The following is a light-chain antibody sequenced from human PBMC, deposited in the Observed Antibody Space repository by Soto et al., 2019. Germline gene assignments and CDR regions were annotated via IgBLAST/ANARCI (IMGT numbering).Light chain of an antibody. CDR1: QSVLYSSNNKNY. V-gene: IGKV4-1*01. CDR3: QQSYRHWT. Sequence: DIVMTQSPDSLAVSLGERATINCKSSQSVLYSSNNKNYLAWYQQKPGQPPKLLIYWASTRESGVPDRVSGSGYGTDFTLTIISLQAEDVAVYYCQQSYRHWTFGQGTKVEIK. J-gene: IGKJ1*01. CDR2: WAS.